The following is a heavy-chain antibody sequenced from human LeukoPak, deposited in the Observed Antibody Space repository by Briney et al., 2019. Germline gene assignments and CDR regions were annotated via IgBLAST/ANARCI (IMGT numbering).Heavy chain of an antibody. CDR1: GFTFSDYY. CDR2: ISSSGSTI. D-gene: IGHD1-26*01. CDR3: ARDLRRWERWGLADC. V-gene: IGHV3-11*04. J-gene: IGHJ4*02. Sequence: GGSLRLSCAASGFTFSDYYMSWIRQAPGKGLEWVSYISSSGSTIYYADSVKGRFTISRDNAKNSLYLQMNSLRAEDTALYYCARDLRRWERWGLADCWGQGTLVIVSS.